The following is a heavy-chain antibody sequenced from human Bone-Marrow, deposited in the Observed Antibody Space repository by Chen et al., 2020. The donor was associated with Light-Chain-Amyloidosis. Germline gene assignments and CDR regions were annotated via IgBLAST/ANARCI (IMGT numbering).Heavy chain of an antibody. J-gene: IGHJ3*02. CDR1: GFAFSSYA. CDR3: AKDISYDDILPGYPADAFDI. V-gene: IGHV3-23*01. D-gene: IGHD3-9*01. Sequence: GWSLRLSCAASGFAFSSYAMSWVRQAPGKGLEWVSTISGSGGSRYYGDSVKGRLTISRDNSKNALFLQMNSLRAEDTAVYYCAKDISYDDILPGYPADAFDIWGQGTMVTVSS. CDR2: ISGSGGSR.